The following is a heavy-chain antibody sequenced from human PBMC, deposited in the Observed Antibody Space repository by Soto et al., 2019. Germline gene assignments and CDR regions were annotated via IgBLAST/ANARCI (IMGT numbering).Heavy chain of an antibody. CDR1: GGSISVYY. CDR2: IYASGSP. CDR3: ARGVGSSPPRY. D-gene: IGHD1-26*01. J-gene: IGHJ4*02. V-gene: IGHV4-59*01. Sequence: SETLSLTCTISGGSISVYYWSWVRQPPGHELEWIGYIYASGSPYYNPSLRSRVTIQADTSKNQISLKLTSPTAADTAVHYCARGVGSSPPRYWGRGTLVTVSS.